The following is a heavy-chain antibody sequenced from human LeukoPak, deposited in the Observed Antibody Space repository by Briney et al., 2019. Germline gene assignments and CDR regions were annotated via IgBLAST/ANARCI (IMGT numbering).Heavy chain of an antibody. V-gene: IGHV3-23*01. CDR2: ISGSGGST. D-gene: IGHD6-19*01. CDR1: GFTFSSYA. CDR3: VRGSGYPYYFDY. Sequence: GGSLRLSCAASGFTFSSYAMNWVRQAPGKGLEWVSAISGSGGSTYYADSVKGRFTISRDDSKNTLYLQMNSLRAEDTAVYYCVRGSGYPYYFDYWGQGTLVTVSS. J-gene: IGHJ4*02.